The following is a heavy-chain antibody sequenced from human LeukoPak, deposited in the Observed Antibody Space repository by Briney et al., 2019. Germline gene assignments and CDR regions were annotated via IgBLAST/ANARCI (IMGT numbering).Heavy chain of an antibody. J-gene: IGHJ6*02. Sequence: SETLSLTCTVSGGSISRYYWNWVRQSAGKGLEWIGRIYTSGSTNYNPSLKSRVTISVDTSKNQFSLKLSSVTAADTAVYYCARGPDSGSYYYYYGMDVWGQGTTVTVSS. V-gene: IGHV4-4*07. CDR3: ARGPDSGSYYYYYGMDV. D-gene: IGHD1-26*01. CDR1: GGSISRYY. CDR2: IYTSGST.